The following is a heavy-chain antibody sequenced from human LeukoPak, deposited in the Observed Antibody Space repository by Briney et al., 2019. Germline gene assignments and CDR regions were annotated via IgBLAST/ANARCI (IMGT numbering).Heavy chain of an antibody. V-gene: IGHV4-39*01. CDR2: IYYSGTA. J-gene: IGHJ4*02. CDR3: GGYKFYHLHY. CDR1: GGSISTSDYY. D-gene: IGHD5-24*01. Sequence: SETLSLTCAVSGGSISTSDYYWTWIRQAPGKGLEWIGNIYYSGTAYYNPSLKGRVTISVDTSKNQFSLKLTSVNAADTAVYYCGGYKFYHLHYWGQGTLVTVSS.